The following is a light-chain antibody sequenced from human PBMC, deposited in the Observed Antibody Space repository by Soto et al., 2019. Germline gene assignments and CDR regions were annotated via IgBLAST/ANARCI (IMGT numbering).Light chain of an antibody. CDR3: SSYTTSSTLV. V-gene: IGLV2-14*01. Sequence: QSALTQPASVSGSPGQSITISCTGTSSDVGGYNYVSWYQQHPGKAPKLMIYEVSNRPSGVSNRFSGSKSGNTASLTISGPQAEDEDDYYCSSYTTSSTLVFGGGTKLTVL. J-gene: IGLJ2*01. CDR2: EVS. CDR1: SSDVGGYNY.